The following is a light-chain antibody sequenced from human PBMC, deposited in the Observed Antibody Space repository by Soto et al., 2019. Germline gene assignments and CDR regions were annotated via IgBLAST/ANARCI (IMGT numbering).Light chain of an antibody. CDR2: AAS. V-gene: IGKV1-12*01. J-gene: IGKJ1*01. Sequence: DVRMSLYPSSLYASVDVSVTITCRASQDISSWLVWYQQKPGKAPNLLIYAASSLQSGVPSRFSGSGSGTDFTLTINSLQPEDIATYYCQQTNSFPRTVGQGTKVDIK. CDR1: QDISSW. CDR3: QQTNSFPRT.